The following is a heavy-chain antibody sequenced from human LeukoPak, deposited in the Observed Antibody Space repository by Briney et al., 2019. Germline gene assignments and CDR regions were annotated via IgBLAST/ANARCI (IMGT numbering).Heavy chain of an antibody. CDR1: GFTFSNYA. V-gene: IGHV3-64*01. J-gene: IGHJ6*04. CDR2: ISSNGGST. Sequence: GGSLRLSCAASGFTFSNYAMHWVRQAPGKGLEYVSAISSNGGSTYHANSVKGRFSISRDNSKNTLYLHMGSLRAEDMAVYYCARKGSYGEFGEVDVWGKGTTVTVSS. D-gene: IGHD1-26*01. CDR3: ARKGSYGEFGEVDV.